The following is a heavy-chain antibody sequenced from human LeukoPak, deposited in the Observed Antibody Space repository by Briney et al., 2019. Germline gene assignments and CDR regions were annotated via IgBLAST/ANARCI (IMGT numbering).Heavy chain of an antibody. J-gene: IGHJ3*02. Sequence: ASVKVSCKASGYTFTGYYMHWVRQAPGQGLEWMGWINPNSGGTNYAQKFQGRVTMTRDTSISTAYMELSRLRSDDTAVYYCALRPPVAAGAFDIWGQGTMVTVSS. V-gene: IGHV1-2*02. CDR3: ALRPPVAAGAFDI. D-gene: IGHD6-25*01. CDR2: INPNSGGT. CDR1: GYTFTGYY.